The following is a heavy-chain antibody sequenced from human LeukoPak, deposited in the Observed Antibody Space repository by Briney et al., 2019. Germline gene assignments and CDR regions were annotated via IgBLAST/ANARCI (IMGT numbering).Heavy chain of an antibody. Sequence: QSGGSLRLSCAASGFTFSSYWMSWVRQAPGKGLEWVANIKQDGGEEYYVDSVKGRFTISRDNAKNSLYLQMNSLRAEDTAVYYCARDRMGANDDYWGQGTLVTVSS. D-gene: IGHD1-26*01. CDR2: IKQDGGEE. J-gene: IGHJ4*02. CDR1: GFTFSSYW. V-gene: IGHV3-7*01. CDR3: ARDRMGANDDY.